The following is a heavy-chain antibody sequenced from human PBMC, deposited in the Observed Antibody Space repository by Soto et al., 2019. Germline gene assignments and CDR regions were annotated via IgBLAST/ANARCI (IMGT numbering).Heavy chain of an antibody. D-gene: IGHD4-4*01. CDR3: ARHPRVGPSGNYFFDY. CDR1: GGSISGYY. CDR2: VYYGENS. V-gene: IGHV4-59*08. J-gene: IGHJ4*02. Sequence: SATLSLTCPVSGGSISGYYWSWLRQPPGKGLEWIGYVYYGENSNYIPSLKSRVTMSLDTSKSQFSLELSSVTAADTAIYYCARHPRVGPSGNYFFDYWSQGTLVTVSS.